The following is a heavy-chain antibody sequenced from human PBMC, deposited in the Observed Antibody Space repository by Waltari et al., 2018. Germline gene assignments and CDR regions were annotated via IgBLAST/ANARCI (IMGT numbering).Heavy chain of an antibody. Sequence: EVQLVESGGGLVQPGGSLRLSCVGYGFAFRRYWMFGVRQAPGKGLGWVSYIDTDGSRTTYADSVKGRFTIFRDNTKNTLYLQMDSLRAEDTAVYYCAIDTSGYYGNWGQGTLVTVSS. J-gene: IGHJ4*02. D-gene: IGHD3-22*01. CDR3: AIDTSGYYGN. CDR1: GFAFRRYW. CDR2: IDTDGSRT. V-gene: IGHV3-74*03.